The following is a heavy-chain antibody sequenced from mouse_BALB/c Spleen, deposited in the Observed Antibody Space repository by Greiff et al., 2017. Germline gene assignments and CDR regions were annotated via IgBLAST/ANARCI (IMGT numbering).Heavy chain of an antibody. CDR1: GYTFSSYW. CDR2: ILPGSGST. CDR3: ARSPNSLLRMDY. J-gene: IGHJ4*01. D-gene: IGHD1-2*01. Sequence: QVQLQQSGAELMKPGASVKISCKATGYTFSSYWIEWVKQRPGHGLEWIGEILPGSGSTNYNEKFKGKATFTADTSSNKAYMQLSRLTSEDSAVYYCARSPNSLLRMDYWGQGTSVTVSS. V-gene: IGHV1-9*01.